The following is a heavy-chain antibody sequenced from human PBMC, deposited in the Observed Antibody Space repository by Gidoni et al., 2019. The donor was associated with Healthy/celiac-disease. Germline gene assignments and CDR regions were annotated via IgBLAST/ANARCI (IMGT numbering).Heavy chain of an antibody. CDR2: ISYDGSNK. D-gene: IGHD5-18*01. Sequence: QVQLVESGGGVVQPGRSLRLSCAASGFTFSSYAMHWVRQAPGKGLEWVAVISYDGSNKYYADSVKGRFTISRDNSKNTLYLQMNSLRAEDTAVYYCARGYSYGYDYFDYWGQGTLVTVSS. CDR3: ARGYSYGYDYFDY. CDR1: GFTFSSYA. V-gene: IGHV3-30-3*01. J-gene: IGHJ4*02.